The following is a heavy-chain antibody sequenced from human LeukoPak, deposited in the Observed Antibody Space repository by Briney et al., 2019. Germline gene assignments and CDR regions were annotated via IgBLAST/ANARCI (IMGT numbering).Heavy chain of an antibody. CDR3: GSSHYYDSGGYYYDY. V-gene: IGHV3-23*01. D-gene: IGHD3-22*01. Sequence: GGSLRLSCAASGFTFSSYAMNWVRQAPGKGLEWVSAIGVSGGNTYYADSVKGRFTVSRDNSRSSVYLQMNSLRAEDTAVYYCGSSHYYDSGGYYYDYRGQGTLVTVSS. CDR2: IGVSGGNT. J-gene: IGHJ4*02. CDR1: GFTFSSYA.